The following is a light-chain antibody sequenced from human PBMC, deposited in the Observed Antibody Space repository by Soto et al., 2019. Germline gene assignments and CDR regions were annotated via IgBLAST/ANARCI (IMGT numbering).Light chain of an antibody. CDR1: QSISSW. V-gene: IGKV1-5*01. CDR2: DAY. Sequence: DIQMTQSPSTLSASVGDRVTITCRASQSISSWLAWYQQKPGKAPKLLIYDAYSLESGVQSRFSGSGSGTEFTLTISSLQTDDFATYYCQQYNSYSWTFGQGTKVKIK. CDR3: QQYNSYSWT. J-gene: IGKJ1*01.